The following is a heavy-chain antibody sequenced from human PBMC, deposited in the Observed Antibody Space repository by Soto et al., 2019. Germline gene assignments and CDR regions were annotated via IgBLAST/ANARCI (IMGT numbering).Heavy chain of an antibody. Sequence: WASVKVSCKASGYTFTGHYMHWVRQVSGRRLEFLGWLKPDNGGTYYAPKFQGRVTFTRDTSNTIAYMEMSGLHSDDTAVYFCARDLCPLGSGSPCPTFGMDVWGQGTTVTVSS. CDR1: GYTFTGHY. V-gene: IGHV1-2*02. D-gene: IGHD3-10*01. J-gene: IGHJ6*02. CDR3: ARDLCPLGSGSPCPTFGMDV. CDR2: LKPDNGGT.